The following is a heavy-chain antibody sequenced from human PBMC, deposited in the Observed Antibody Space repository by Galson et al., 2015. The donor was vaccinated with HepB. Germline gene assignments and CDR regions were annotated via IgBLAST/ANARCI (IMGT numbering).Heavy chain of an antibody. CDR3: ARDLVVVPAAIGGFSCYYGMDV. Sequence: SVKVSCKASGGSFSSYAISWVRQAPGQGLDWMGGITPVFGTANYAQKFQGRVTITADESTSTAYMELSSLRSEDTAVYYCARDLVVVPAAIGGFSCYYGMDVWGQGTTVTVSS. D-gene: IGHD2-2*01. CDR1: GGSFSSYA. V-gene: IGHV1-69*13. CDR2: ITPVFGTA. J-gene: IGHJ6*02.